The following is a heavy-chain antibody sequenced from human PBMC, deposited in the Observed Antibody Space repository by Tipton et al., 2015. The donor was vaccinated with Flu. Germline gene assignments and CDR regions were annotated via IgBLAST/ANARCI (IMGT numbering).Heavy chain of an antibody. CDR3: ARRDYSNYVSDPKNWFDP. CDR2: VSHSAET. J-gene: IGHJ5*02. Sequence: TLSLTCDVSGFSISRGYYWGWVRQSPGKGLEWIGSVSHSAETYYNPSLKSPVILSIDTSKNQFSLRLNSVTAADTAVYYCARRDYSNYVSDPKNWFDPWGQGILVTVSS. CDR1: GFSISRGYY. V-gene: IGHV4-38-2*01. D-gene: IGHD4-11*01.